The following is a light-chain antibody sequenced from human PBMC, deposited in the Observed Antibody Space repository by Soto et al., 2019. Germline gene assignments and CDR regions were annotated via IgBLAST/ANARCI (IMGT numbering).Light chain of an antibody. Sequence: DIQMTQSPSTLSASVGDRVTITCRASQSISSWLAWYQQKPGKAPKLLIYKASSLESGGPSRFSGSGSGTEFTLTISSLQPDDFATYYCQHYNPYTRTFGQGTKVEIK. CDR2: KAS. CDR3: QHYNPYTRT. CDR1: QSISSW. V-gene: IGKV1-5*03. J-gene: IGKJ1*01.